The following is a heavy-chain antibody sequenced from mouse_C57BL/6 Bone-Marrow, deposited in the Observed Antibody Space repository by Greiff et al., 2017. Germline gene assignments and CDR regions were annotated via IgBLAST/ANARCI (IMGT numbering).Heavy chain of an antibody. V-gene: IGHV1-64*01. CDR3: AREGRWDGAMDY. CDR2: IHPNRGST. Sequence: QVQLQQPGAELVKPGASVKLSCKASGYTFTSYWMHWVKQRPGQGLEWIGMIHPNRGSTNYNEKFKSKATLTVDKSSSTAYMQLSSLTSEDSAVYYCAREGRWDGAMDYWGQGTSVTVSS. D-gene: IGHD4-1*01. CDR1: GYTFTSYW. J-gene: IGHJ4*01.